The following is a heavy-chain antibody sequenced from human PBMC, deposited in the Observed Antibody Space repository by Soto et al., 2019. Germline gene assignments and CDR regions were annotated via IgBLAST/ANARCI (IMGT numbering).Heavy chain of an antibody. D-gene: IGHD3-16*02. CDR1: GGTISSYA. Sequence: QVQLVQSGAEVKKPGSSVKVSCKASGGTISSYAISWVRQAPGQGLEWMGGIIPIFGTANYAQKFQGRVTITADESTSTAYMELSSLRSEDTAVYYCARAGLKGGYDYDYVWGSYRQYYFDYWGQGTLVTVSS. CDR2: IIPIFGTA. J-gene: IGHJ4*02. V-gene: IGHV1-69*01. CDR3: ARAGLKGGYDYDYVWGSYRQYYFDY.